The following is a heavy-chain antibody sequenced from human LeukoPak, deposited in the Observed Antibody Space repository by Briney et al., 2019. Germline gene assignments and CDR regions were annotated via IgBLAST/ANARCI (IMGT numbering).Heavy chain of an antibody. CDR1: GFTFSSYG. CDR3: ARAGPLRYFDL. V-gene: IGHV3-33*01. J-gene: IGHJ2*01. CDR2: IWYDGSNK. Sequence: GGSLRLSCAASGFTFSSYGMHWVRQAPGKGLEWVAVIWYDGSNKYYADSVKGRFTISRDNSKDTLYLQMNSLRAEDTAVYYCARAGPLRYFDLWGRGTLVTVSS.